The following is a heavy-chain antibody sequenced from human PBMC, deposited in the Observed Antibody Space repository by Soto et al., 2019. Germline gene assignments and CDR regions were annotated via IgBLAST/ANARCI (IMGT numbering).Heavy chain of an antibody. CDR1: GGTFAISV. Sequence: ASVKVSCKASGGTFAISVFNWVRQAPGQGLEWMGGIISIFGTPNYSQKFLGRVTITADESTSTAYMELSSLRSEDTAVYYCARSDIVLVPAAMVGYYYYGMDVWGPGTTVTVSS. CDR2: IISIFGTP. D-gene: IGHD2-2*01. CDR3: ARSDIVLVPAAMVGYYYYGMDV. V-gene: IGHV1-69*13. J-gene: IGHJ6*02.